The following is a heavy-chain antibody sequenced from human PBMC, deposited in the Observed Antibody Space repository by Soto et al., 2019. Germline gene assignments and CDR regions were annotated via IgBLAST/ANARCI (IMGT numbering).Heavy chain of an antibody. CDR2: MRPNTGHS. CDR3: ARGINAGVDY. V-gene: IGHV1-8*02. Sequence: ASVNVSSNASGYTFTDLDINWVRQTPDQGLEWMGWMRPNTGHSGLAQKFQGRLTLTRDTSINTAYMELSSLRSEDTAIYYCARGINAGVDYWGQGTPVTVSS. CDR1: GYTFTDLD. J-gene: IGHJ4*02. D-gene: IGHD3-10*01.